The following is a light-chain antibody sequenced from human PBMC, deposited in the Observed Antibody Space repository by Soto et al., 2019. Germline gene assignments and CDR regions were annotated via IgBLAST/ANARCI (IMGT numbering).Light chain of an antibody. CDR1: QSVSTN. J-gene: IGKJ1*01. Sequence: EIVMTQSPATLSVSPGEGATLSCWASQSVSTNLAWYHQKPGQPPRLLIYGASTRATGVPARFSGSGSGTEFTLTISSLQSEDFGAYYCQQFHRWPPSTFGQGTKVDIK. V-gene: IGKV3-15*01. CDR2: GAS. CDR3: QQFHRWPPST.